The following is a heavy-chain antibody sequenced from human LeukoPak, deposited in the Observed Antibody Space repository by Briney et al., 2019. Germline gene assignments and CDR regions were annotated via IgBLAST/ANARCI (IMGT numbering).Heavy chain of an antibody. CDR2: ISYDGSNK. V-gene: IGHV3-30*18. CDR3: AKGGYSSGRTADY. J-gene: IGHJ4*02. D-gene: IGHD6-19*01. Sequence: PGRSLRLSCAASGFTFSSYGMHWVRRAPGKGLEWVAVISYDGSNKYYADSVKGRFTISRDNSKNTLYLQMNSLRAEDTAVYYCAKGGYSSGRTADYWGQGTLVTVSS. CDR1: GFTFSSYG.